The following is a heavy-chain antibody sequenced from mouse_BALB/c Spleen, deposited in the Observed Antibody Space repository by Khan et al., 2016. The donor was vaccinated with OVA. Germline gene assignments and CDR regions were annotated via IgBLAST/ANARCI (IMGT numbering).Heavy chain of an antibody. D-gene: IGHD1-1*01. Sequence: QVQLKQSGAELAKPGASVKMSCKASGYTFTSYWMHWVKQRPGQGLEWIGYINPSTGYTEYNQKFKDKATLTTDKSSSTAYMQLSSLTSEDSAVYYCAASILFYDSRDYGGQGTSVTVSS. CDR2: INPSTGYT. CDR1: GYTFTSYW. J-gene: IGHJ4*01. V-gene: IGHV1-7*01. CDR3: AASILFYDSRDY.